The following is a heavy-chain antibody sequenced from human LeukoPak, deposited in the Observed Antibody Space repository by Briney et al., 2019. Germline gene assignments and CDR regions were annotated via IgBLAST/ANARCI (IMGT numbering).Heavy chain of an antibody. J-gene: IGHJ4*02. D-gene: IGHD6-13*01. CDR1: GYTFTSYG. V-gene: IGHV1-69*04. CDR2: IIPILGIA. CDR3: ARAIAAAGTGVDY. Sequence: SVKVSCKASGYTFTSYGISWVRQAPGQGLEWMGRIIPILGIANYAQKFQGRVTITADKSTSTAYMELSSLRSEDTAVYYCARAIAAAGTGVDYWGQGTLVTVSS.